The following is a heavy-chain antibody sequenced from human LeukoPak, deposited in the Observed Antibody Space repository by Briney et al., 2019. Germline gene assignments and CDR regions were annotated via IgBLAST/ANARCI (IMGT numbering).Heavy chain of an antibody. J-gene: IGHJ4*02. D-gene: IGHD2-2*02. CDR3: ATSRDYCSSTSCYSVLVY. V-gene: IGHV1-8*03. CDR1: GYTFTSYD. CDR2: VNPNSGNT. Sequence: ASVKVSCKASGYTFTSYDINWVRQATGQGLEWMGWVNPNSGNTGYAQKFQGRVTITRNTSISTAYMELSSLRSEDTAVYYCATSRDYCSSTSCYSVLVYWGQGTLVTVSS.